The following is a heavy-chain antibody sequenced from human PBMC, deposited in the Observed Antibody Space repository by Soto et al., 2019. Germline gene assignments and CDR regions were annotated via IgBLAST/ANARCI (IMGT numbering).Heavy chain of an antibody. D-gene: IGHD3-9*01. J-gene: IGHJ4*02. CDR2: ISGAGVTT. Sequence: EVQLVESGGDLVQRGGSLRLSCAASGFPFSSYWMHWVRHTPGKGLDWVARISGAGVTTYYADSVTGRFTVSRDNAKNTLSVQISGLRAEDTAVYYCAREYYGLLTGYYTDYCVQGTLVSVSS. CDR1: GFPFSSYW. V-gene: IGHV3-74*01. CDR3: AREYYGLLTGYYTDY.